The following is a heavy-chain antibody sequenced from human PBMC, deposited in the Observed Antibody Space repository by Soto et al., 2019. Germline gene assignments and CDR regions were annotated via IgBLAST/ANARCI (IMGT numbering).Heavy chain of an antibody. V-gene: IGHV3-23*01. Sequence: EVQLLESGGGLVQPGGSLRLSCAASGFTFSSYAMSWVRQAPGKGLEWVSAISGSGGSTYYADSVKGRFTISRDNSKNELYLQMNSLRAEDAAVYYCAKASNPLTEGFDYWGQGTLVTVSS. J-gene: IGHJ4*02. CDR3: AKASNPLTEGFDY. CDR1: GFTFSSYA. D-gene: IGHD3-16*01. CDR2: ISGSGGST.